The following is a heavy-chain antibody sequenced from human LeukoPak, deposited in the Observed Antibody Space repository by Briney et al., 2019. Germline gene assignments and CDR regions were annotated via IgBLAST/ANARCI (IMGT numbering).Heavy chain of an antibody. CDR2: IYTSGST. Sequence: PSETLSLTCTVSGGSISSGSYYWSWIRQPAGKGLEWIGRIYTSGSTNYNPSLKSRVTISVDTSKNQFSLKLSSVTAADTAVYYCARLYRRSQGLAFDIWGQGTMVTVSS. J-gene: IGHJ3*02. CDR3: ARLYRRSQGLAFDI. V-gene: IGHV4-61*02. CDR1: GGSISSGSYY. D-gene: IGHD2-8*01.